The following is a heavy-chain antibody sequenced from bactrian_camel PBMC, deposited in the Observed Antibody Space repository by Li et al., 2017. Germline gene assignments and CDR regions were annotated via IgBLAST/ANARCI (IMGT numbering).Heavy chain of an antibody. J-gene: IGHJ7*01. V-gene: IGHV3S53*01. CDR1: GNTINSNC. CDR2: IDSDGST. Sequence: HVQLVESGGGSVLPGWSLRLSCTASGNTINSNCLAWFRQSPGKEREGVAAIDSDGSTSYADSVKGRFTISLGNAKNIVYLQMDSLKPEDTGMYFCAVKLGLMDISTLMMGGKDYYAMDYWGKGTQVHRL. D-gene: IGHD1*01.